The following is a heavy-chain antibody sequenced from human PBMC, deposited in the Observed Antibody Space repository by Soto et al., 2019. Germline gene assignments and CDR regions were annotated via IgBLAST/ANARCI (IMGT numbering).Heavy chain of an antibody. CDR2: IYYSGST. D-gene: IGHD3-10*01. V-gene: IGHV4-34*01. CDR3: ARRGSGSYSDY. Sequence: PSETLSLTCDVYGGSFSGYIWTWIRQPPGKGLEWIGSIYYSGSTYYNPSLKSRVTISVDTSKNQFSLKLSSVTAADTAVYYCARRGSGSYSDYWGQGTLVTVSS. CDR1: GGSFSGYI. J-gene: IGHJ4*02.